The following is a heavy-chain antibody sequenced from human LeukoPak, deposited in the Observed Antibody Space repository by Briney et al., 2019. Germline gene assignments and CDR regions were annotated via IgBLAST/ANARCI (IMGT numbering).Heavy chain of an antibody. CDR3: ASLTPPATVTGNDY. CDR2: IYYSGST. D-gene: IGHD5-18*01. Sequence: PSGTLSLTCTVSGGSISNYYWSWIRQPPGKGLEWVGSIYYSGSTYYNPSLKSRVTISVDTSKIQFSLKLSSVTAADTAVYYCASLTPPATVTGNDYWGQGTLVTVSS. CDR1: GGSISNYY. J-gene: IGHJ4*02. V-gene: IGHV4-59*05.